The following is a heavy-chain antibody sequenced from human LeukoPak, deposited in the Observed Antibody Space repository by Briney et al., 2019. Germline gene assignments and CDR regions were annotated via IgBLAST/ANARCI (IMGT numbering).Heavy chain of an antibody. CDR3: AREPLRYSSSWYNY. CDR1: GFTVSSNY. V-gene: IGHV3-66*01. J-gene: IGHJ4*02. CDR2: IYSGGST. D-gene: IGHD6-13*01. Sequence: GGSLRLSCAASGFTVSSNYMSWVRQAPGKGLEWVSVIYSGGSTYYADSVKGRFTISRDNSKNTLYLQMNSLRAEDTAVYYCAREPLRYSSSWYNYWGQGTLVTVSS.